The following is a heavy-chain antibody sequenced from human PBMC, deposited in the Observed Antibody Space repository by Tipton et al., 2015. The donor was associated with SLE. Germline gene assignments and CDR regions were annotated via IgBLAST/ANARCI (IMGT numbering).Heavy chain of an antibody. CDR1: GGSLSGDS. CDR3: ARSGHIVVVVLGYFDV. J-gene: IGHJ2*01. CDR2: INRSGRT. Sequence: TLSLTCAVYGGSLSGDSWSWVRQPPGKGLEWIGEINRSGRTNYNPSLKSRVAISVDTSKNHLYLSLSSVTAADTAVYYCARSGHIVVVVLGYFDVWGRGTLVTVSS. D-gene: IGHD2-21*01. V-gene: IGHV4-34*01.